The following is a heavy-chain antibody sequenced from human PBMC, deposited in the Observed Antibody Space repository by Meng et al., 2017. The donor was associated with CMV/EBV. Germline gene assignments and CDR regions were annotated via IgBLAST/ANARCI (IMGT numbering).Heavy chain of an antibody. Sequence: SGDSVTSNSGAWNGIRQSPSRGIEWRGRTYYRSKWGYDDAGAVKSRRTIKPDTSKNQFSLQLNSVTPEDTAVYDCAMLSVGATFDYWGQGALVTVSS. CDR2: TYYRSKWGY. CDR1: GDSVTSNSGA. D-gene: IGHD1-26*01. J-gene: IGHJ4*02. V-gene: IGHV6-1*01. CDR3: AMLSVGATFDY.